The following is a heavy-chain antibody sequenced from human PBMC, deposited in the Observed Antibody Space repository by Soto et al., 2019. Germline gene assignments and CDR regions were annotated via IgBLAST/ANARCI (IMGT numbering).Heavy chain of an antibody. CDR3: ASNYYGSGSCDY. Sequence: QVQLVQSGAEVKKPGASVKVSCKASGYTFTSYYMHWVRQAPGQGLEWMGIINPSGGSTSYAQKFQGRVTMTRDTATSTVYMELSSLRSEDTAVYYCASNYYGSGSCDYWGQGTLVTVSS. D-gene: IGHD3-10*01. J-gene: IGHJ4*02. CDR2: INPSGGST. CDR1: GYTFTSYY. V-gene: IGHV1-46*03.